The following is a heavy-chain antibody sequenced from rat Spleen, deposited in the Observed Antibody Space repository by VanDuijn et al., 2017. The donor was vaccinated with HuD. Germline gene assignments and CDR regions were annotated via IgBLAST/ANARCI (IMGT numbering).Heavy chain of an antibody. J-gene: IGHJ3*01. CDR1: GFTFSDYN. Sequence: EVQLVESGGGLVQPGRSLKLSCAASGFTFSDYNMAWVRQAPKKGLEWVATISYDGSSTYYRDSVKGRFTISRDNAKSTLYLQMDSLRSEDTATYYCARPYGSYNWFAYWGQGTLVTVSS. D-gene: IGHD1-3*01. CDR2: ISYDGSST. V-gene: IGHV5-7*01. CDR3: ARPYGSYNWFAY.